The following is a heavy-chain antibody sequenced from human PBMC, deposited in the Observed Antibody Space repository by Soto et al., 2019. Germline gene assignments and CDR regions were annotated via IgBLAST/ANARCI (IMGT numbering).Heavy chain of an antibody. CDR2: ISSSGYT. V-gene: IGHV4-4*08. CDR3: ARALGGYSSPGGYYYGMDV. Sequence: TSETLSLTCTVSGGSISTNYWSWIRQPPGKGLEWIGYISSSGYTNYNASLKSRITIAIDTSKNQFSLKLTSVTAADTAVYYCARALGGYSSPGGYYYGMDVWGQGTTVTVSS. D-gene: IGHD6-13*01. J-gene: IGHJ6*02. CDR1: GGSISTNY.